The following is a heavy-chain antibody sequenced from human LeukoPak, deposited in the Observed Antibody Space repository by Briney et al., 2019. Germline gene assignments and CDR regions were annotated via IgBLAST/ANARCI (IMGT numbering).Heavy chain of an antibody. CDR2: INPNTGGT. J-gene: IGHJ4*02. Sequence: ASVKVSCKASGYTFTAYYLHWVRQAPGQGLEWMGWINPNTGGTNYAQKFQGRVTLTRDTSISTAYMELSRLRSDDTAVYYCARCRGSCYSGFDYWGQGTLVTVSS. CDR1: GYTFTAYY. D-gene: IGHD2-15*01. CDR3: ARCRGSCYSGFDY. V-gene: IGHV1-2*02.